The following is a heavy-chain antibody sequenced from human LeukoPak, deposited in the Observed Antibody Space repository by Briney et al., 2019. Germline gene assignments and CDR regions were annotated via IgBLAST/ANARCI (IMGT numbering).Heavy chain of an antibody. V-gene: IGHV1-69*05. Sequence: GSSVKVSCKASGGTFSSYAISWVRQAPGQGLEWMGRIIPIFGTANYAQKFQGRVTITTGESTSTAYMELSSLRSEDTAVYYCARDWEYSSSWYVSGFDPWGQGTLVTVSS. CDR2: IIPIFGTA. CDR3: ARDWEYSSSWYVSGFDP. J-gene: IGHJ5*02. D-gene: IGHD6-13*01. CDR1: GGTFSSYA.